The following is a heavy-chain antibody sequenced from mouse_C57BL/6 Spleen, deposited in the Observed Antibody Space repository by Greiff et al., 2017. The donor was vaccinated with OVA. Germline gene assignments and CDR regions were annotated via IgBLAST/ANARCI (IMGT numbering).Heavy chain of an antibody. CDR2: ISSGSSTI. D-gene: IGHD2-4*01. V-gene: IGHV5-17*01. Sequence: DVMLVESGGGLVKPGGSLKLSCAASGFTFSDYGMHWVRQAPEKGLEWVAYISSGSSTIYYADTVKGRFTISRDNAKNTLFLQMTSLRSEDTAMYYCARPIYDYDGAWFAYWGQGTLVTVSA. CDR3: ARPIYDYDGAWFAY. CDR1: GFTFSDYG. J-gene: IGHJ3*01.